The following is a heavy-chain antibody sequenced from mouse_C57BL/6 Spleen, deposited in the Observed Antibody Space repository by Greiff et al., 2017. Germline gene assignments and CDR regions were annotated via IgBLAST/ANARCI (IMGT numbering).Heavy chain of an antibody. J-gene: IGHJ2*01. CDR2: ISGGGGNT. CDR3: ARKSSFDY. D-gene: IGHD1-3*01. V-gene: IGHV5-9*01. CDR1: GFTFSSYT. Sequence: EVKLEESGGGLVKPGGSLKLSCAASGFTFSSYTMSWVRQTPEKRLEWVATISGGGGNTYYPDSVKGRFTISRDNAKNTLYLQMSSLRSEDTALYYCARKSSFDYWGQGTTLTVSS.